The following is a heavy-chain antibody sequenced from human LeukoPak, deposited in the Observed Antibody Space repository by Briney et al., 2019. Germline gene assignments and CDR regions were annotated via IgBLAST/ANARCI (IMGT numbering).Heavy chain of an antibody. J-gene: IGHJ3*02. CDR3: ARRTYYYDSSGPRGAFDI. D-gene: IGHD3-22*01. V-gene: IGHV4-59*12. CDR1: GGSISSYY. Sequence: SETLSLTCTVSGGSISSYYWSWIRQPPGKGLEWIGYIYYSGSTYYNPSLKSRVTISVDTSKNQFSLKLSSVTAADTAVYYCARRTYYYDSSGPRGAFDIWGQGTMVTVSS. CDR2: IYYSGST.